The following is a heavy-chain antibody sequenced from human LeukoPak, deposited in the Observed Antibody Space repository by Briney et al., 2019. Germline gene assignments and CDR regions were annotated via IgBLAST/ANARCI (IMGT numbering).Heavy chain of an antibody. J-gene: IGHJ6*04. V-gene: IGHV4-30-2*01. Sequence: SETLSLTCTVSGDSISSGGYYWSWIRQPPGKGLEWVGYIYHSGSTYYNPSLKSRVTISVDRSKNQFSLKLSSLTAADTAVYYCARPPLLDVWGKGTTVTVSS. CDR2: IYHSGST. CDR1: GDSISSGGYY. CDR3: ARPPLLDV.